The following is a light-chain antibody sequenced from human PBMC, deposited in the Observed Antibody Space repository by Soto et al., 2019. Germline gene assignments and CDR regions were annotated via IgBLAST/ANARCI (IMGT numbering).Light chain of an antibody. V-gene: IGLV2-14*01. CDR1: SSDIGGYDY. CDR3: CSYTRTSKHYF. Sequence: SVPTQPAGVSGSPGQSITISRTGTSSDIGGYDYVSWYQQHPGNPPKLMIYEVRYRPSGVSNRFSGSKSGNTASLTISGLQAEDEAVYYCCSYTRTSKHYFFGSGTNVTVL. CDR2: EVR. J-gene: IGLJ1*01.